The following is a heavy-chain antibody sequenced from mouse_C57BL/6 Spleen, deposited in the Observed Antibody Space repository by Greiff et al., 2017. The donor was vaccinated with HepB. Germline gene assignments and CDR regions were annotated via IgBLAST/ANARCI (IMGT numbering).Heavy chain of an antibody. CDR3: ARSHYGSSYAMDY. D-gene: IGHD1-1*01. J-gene: IGHJ4*01. V-gene: IGHV1-61*01. Sequence: VQLQQPGAELVRPGSSVKLSCKASGYTFTSYWMDWVKQRPGQGLEWIGNIYPADSATHYNQKFKDKATLTVDKSSSTAYMQLSSLTSEDSAVYYCARSHYGSSYAMDYWGQGTSVTVSS. CDR2: IYPADSAT. CDR1: GYTFTSYW.